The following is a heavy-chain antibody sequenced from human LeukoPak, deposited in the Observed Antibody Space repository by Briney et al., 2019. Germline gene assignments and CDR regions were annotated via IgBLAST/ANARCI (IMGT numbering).Heavy chain of an antibody. Sequence: KSSETLSLTCTASGGSISNYYWSWIRQPPGKGLEWIGYIYTSGSTNYNPSLNSRVTISVDTSKSQFSLKLSSVTAADTAVYYCASQYSSSFWFDPWGQGTLVTVSS. J-gene: IGHJ5*02. CDR3: ASQYSSSFWFDP. V-gene: IGHV4-4*09. D-gene: IGHD6-13*01. CDR2: IYTSGST. CDR1: GGSISNYY.